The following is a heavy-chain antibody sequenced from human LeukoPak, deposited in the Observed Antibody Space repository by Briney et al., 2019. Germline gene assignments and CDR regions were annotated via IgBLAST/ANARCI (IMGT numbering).Heavy chain of an antibody. CDR1: GYTFNSYG. CDR3: ARDRYCSGGSCYDIYFDY. V-gene: IGHV1-18*01. CDR2: ISPYNDNT. D-gene: IGHD2-15*01. Sequence: ASVKVSCKASGYTFNSYGISWVRQAPGQGLEWMGWISPYNDNTNYAQRLQGRVSMTTDTSTSTAYMELSRLRSDDTAVYYCARDRYCSGGSCYDIYFDYWGQGTLVTVSS. J-gene: IGHJ4*02.